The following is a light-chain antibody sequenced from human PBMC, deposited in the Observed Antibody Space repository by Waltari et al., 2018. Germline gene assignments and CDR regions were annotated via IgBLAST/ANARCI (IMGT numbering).Light chain of an antibody. CDR3: QQRTNWPPT. CDR2: AAS. CDR1: RSVRGY. J-gene: IGKJ4*01. Sequence: IVLTQSPATLSLSPGERVTLSCRASRSVRGYFAGYQQKTGQAPRLLIYAASNRAIGIPARFSGSGSGTDFTLTISSLEPEDFAVYYCQQRTNWPPTFGGGTKVEIK. V-gene: IGKV3-11*01.